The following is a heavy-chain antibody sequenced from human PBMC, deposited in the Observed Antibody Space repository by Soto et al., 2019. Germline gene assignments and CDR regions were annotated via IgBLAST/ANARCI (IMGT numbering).Heavy chain of an antibody. CDR1: GDTFTSYG. Sequence: QVQLVQSGAEVKKPGASVKVSCKASGDTFTSYGISWVRQAPGQGLEWMGWISAYNGNTNYAQKLQGRVTMTTDTSTSTAYMELRSLRSDDTAVYYCARDRKGYYDSSRFDYWGQGTLVTVSS. CDR2: ISAYNGNT. V-gene: IGHV1-18*01. CDR3: ARDRKGYYDSSRFDY. J-gene: IGHJ4*02. D-gene: IGHD3-22*01.